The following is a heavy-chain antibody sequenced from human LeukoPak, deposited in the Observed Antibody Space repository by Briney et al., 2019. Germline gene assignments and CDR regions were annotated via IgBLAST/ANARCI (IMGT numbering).Heavy chain of an antibody. Sequence: SETLSLACTVSGGSISSSSYYWGWIRQPPVKGLEWIGSIYYSGSTYYNPPLKSRVTISVDTSKNQFSLKLSSVTAADTAVYYWARLSVDTAMVTSYYFDYWGQGTLVTVSS. V-gene: IGHV4-39*01. CDR2: IYYSGST. D-gene: IGHD5-18*01. J-gene: IGHJ4*02. CDR3: ARLSVDTAMVTSYYFDY. CDR1: GGSISSSSYY.